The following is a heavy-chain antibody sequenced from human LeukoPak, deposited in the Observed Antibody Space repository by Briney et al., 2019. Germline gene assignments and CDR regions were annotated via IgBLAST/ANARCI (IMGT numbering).Heavy chain of an antibody. CDR1: GFTFDDYA. D-gene: IGHD5-12*01. J-gene: IGHJ4*02. V-gene: IGHV3-9*01. CDR2: ISWNSGSI. CDR3: AKDISGYSGYGCFDY. Sequence: PGRSLRLSCAASGFTFDDYAMHWVRQAPGKGLEWVSGISWNSGSIGYADSVKGRFTISRDNAKNSLYLQMNSLRAEDTALYYCAKDISGYSGYGCFDYWGQGTLVTVSS.